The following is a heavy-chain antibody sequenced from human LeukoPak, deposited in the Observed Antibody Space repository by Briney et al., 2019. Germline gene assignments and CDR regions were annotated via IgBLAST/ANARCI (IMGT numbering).Heavy chain of an antibody. D-gene: IGHD6-13*01. CDR3: ARSISWYDGGFDF. Sequence: GGTLRLSCAASGFTFSTYSMTWVRQPPGKGLEWVSFITSNSNSMSYADSVKGRFTISRDNAKNSLYLQMNSLRAEDTAVYYCARSISWYDGGFDFWGQGTLVTVSS. V-gene: IGHV3-21*06. J-gene: IGHJ4*02. CDR2: ITSNSNSM. CDR1: GFTFSTYS.